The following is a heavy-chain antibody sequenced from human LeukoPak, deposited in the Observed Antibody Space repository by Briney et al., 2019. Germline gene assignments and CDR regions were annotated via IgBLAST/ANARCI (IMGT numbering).Heavy chain of an antibody. V-gene: IGHV3-23*01. Sequence: GSLRLSCAASGFTFSSYAMSWVRQAPGKGLEWVSAISGSGGSTYYADSVKGRFTISRDNSKNTLYLQMNSLRAEDTAVYYCANGYCTNGVCYRGEFDYWGQGTLVTVSS. CDR2: ISGSGGST. CDR3: ANGYCTNGVCYRGEFDY. D-gene: IGHD2-8*01. CDR1: GFTFSSYA. J-gene: IGHJ4*02.